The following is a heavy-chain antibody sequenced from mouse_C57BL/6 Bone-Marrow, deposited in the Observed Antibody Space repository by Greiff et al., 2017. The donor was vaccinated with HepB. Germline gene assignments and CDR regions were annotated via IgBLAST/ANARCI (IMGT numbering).Heavy chain of an antibody. J-gene: IGHJ2*01. V-gene: IGHV5-6*01. CDR3: ARHDYVDY. CDR1: GFTFSSYG. Sequence: EVQGVESGGDLVKPGGSLKLSCAASGFTFSSYGMSWVRQTPDKRLEWVATISSGGSYTYYPDSVKGRFTISRDNAKNTLYLQMSSLKSEDTAMYYCARHDYVDYWGQGTTLTVSS. D-gene: IGHD2-4*01. CDR2: ISSGGSYT.